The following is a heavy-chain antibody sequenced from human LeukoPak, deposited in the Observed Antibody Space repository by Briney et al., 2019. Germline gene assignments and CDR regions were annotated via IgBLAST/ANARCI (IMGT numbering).Heavy chain of an antibody. Sequence: SVKVSCKASGGTFSSYAISWVRQAPGQGLEWMGRIIPIFGTANYAQKFQGRVTITADKSTSTACMELSSLRSEDTAVYYCAREGIMITFGGVIVRYFDYWGQGALVTVSS. V-gene: IGHV1-69*06. CDR2: IIPIFGTA. J-gene: IGHJ4*02. D-gene: IGHD3-16*02. CDR3: AREGIMITFGGVIVRYFDY. CDR1: GGTFSSYA.